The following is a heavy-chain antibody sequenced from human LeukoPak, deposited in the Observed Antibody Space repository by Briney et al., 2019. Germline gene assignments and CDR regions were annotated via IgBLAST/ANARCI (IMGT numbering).Heavy chain of an antibody. J-gene: IGHJ4*02. CDR2: ISAYNGNT. CDR3: ARSPPQLRYFDWSPMDLDY. V-gene: IGHV1-18*01. Sequence: GASVKVSCKASGYTFTSYGISWVRQAPGQGLEWMGWISAYNGNTNYAQKLQGRVTMTTDTSTSTAYMELRSLRSDDTAVYYCARSPPQLRYFDWSPMDLDYWGQGTLVTVSS. D-gene: IGHD3-9*01. CDR1: GYTFTSYG.